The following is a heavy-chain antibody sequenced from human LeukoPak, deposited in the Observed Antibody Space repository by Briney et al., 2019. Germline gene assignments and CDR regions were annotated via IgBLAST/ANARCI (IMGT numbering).Heavy chain of an antibody. V-gene: IGHV3-33*01. Sequence: GRSLRLSCAASGCTFSSYGMHWVRQAPGKGLEWVAVIWYDGSNKYYADSVKGRFTISRDNSKNTLYLQMNSLRAEDTAVYYCARESYGSGSSDFDYWGQGTLVTVSS. D-gene: IGHD3-10*01. CDR3: ARESYGSGSSDFDY. CDR2: IWYDGSNK. CDR1: GCTFSSYG. J-gene: IGHJ4*02.